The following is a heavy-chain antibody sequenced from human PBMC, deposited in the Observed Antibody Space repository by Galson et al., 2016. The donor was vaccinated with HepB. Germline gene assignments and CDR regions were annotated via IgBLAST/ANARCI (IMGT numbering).Heavy chain of an antibody. CDR1: GFTFGRYG. Sequence: SLRLSCAASGFTFGRYGMHWVRQAPGKGLEWVAVMSYDGGHEYYADSVRGRLTVSRDNSKNMLYLQMNSLRAEDTAVYYRARGHNGHADGLDYWGQGTLVTVSS. CDR2: MSYDGGHE. D-gene: IGHD2-8*01. J-gene: IGHJ4*02. CDR3: ARGHNGHADGLDY. V-gene: IGHV3-30*03.